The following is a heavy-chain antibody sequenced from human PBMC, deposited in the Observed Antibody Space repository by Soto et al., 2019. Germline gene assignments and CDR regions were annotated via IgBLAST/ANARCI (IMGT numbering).Heavy chain of an antibody. CDR1: GGSVSSGSYY. V-gene: IGHV4-61*01. J-gene: IGHJ4*02. CDR2: IYYSGST. D-gene: IGHD6-6*01. Sequence: SETLSLTCTVSGGSVSSGSYYWSWIRQPPGKGLEWIGYIYYSGSTNYNPSLKSRVTISVDTSKNQFSLKLSSVTAAATAVYYCAREYTSSSGVDYWGQGTLVTVSS. CDR3: AREYTSSSGVDY.